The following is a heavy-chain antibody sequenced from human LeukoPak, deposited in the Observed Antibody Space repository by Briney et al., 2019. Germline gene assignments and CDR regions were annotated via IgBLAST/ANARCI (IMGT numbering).Heavy chain of an antibody. J-gene: IGHJ4*02. V-gene: IGHV1-58*02. Sequence: SVKVSCKASGFTFTSSAMQWVRQARGQRLEWIGWIVVGSGNTNYAQKFQERVTITRDMSTSTAYMELSSLRSEDTAVYHCAAEKGYYDSSGYSFHWGQGTLVTVSS. D-gene: IGHD3-22*01. CDR3: AAEKGYYDSSGYSFH. CDR1: GFTFTSSA. CDR2: IVVGSGNT.